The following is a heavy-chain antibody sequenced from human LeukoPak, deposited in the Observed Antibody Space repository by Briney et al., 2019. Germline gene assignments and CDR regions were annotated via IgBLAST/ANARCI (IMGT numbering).Heavy chain of an antibody. D-gene: IGHD2-2*01. CDR3: AKSGYQLLAGNWFDP. J-gene: IGHJ5*02. CDR1: GFTFSSYG. V-gene: IGHV3-30*18. Sequence: GGSLRLSCAASGFTFSSYGMHWVRQAPGKGLEWVAVISYDGSNKYYADSVKGRFTISRDNSKNTLDLQMNSLRAEDTAVYYCAKSGYQLLAGNWFDPLGQGTLVTVSS. CDR2: ISYDGSNK.